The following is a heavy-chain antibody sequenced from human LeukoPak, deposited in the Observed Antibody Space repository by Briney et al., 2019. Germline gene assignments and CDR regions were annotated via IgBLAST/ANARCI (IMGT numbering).Heavy chain of an antibody. V-gene: IGHV3-23*01. D-gene: IGHD3-22*01. Sequence: GGSLRLFCAASGFTFRSYAMSWVRQAPGKGLEWVLAISGSGTSTYYADSVEGRFTISRDNSKNTLYLQMNSLRAEDTAVYYCEGTYYYDSSDDYWGQGTLVTVSS. CDR2: ISGSGTST. CDR1: GFTFRSYA. CDR3: EGTYYYDSSDDY. J-gene: IGHJ4*02.